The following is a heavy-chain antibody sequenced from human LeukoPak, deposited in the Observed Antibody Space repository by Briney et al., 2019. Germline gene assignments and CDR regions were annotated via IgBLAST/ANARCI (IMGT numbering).Heavy chain of an antibody. CDR2: INHSGST. V-gene: IGHV4-34*01. CDR1: GGSFSGYY. D-gene: IGHD3-9*01. Sequence: SETLSLTCAVYGGSFSGYYWSWIRQPPGKGLEWIGEINHSGSTNYNPSLKSRVTISVDTSKNQFSLKPSSVTAADTAVYYCANRRVFSRHFDYWGQGTLVTVSS. CDR3: ANRRVFSRHFDY. J-gene: IGHJ4*02.